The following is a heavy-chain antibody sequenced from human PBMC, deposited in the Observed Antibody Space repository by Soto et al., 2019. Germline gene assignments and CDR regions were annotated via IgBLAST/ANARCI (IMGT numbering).Heavy chain of an antibody. CDR2: ISGSGDGT. J-gene: IGHJ4*02. D-gene: IGHD5-18*01. Sequence: GGSLRLSCAASGFTFSSFALSWVRQAPGKGLEWVSAISGSGDGTDYADSVKGQFTISRDNSKNTLYLQMNSLRAEDTAVYYCAGPGYSSQDYWGQGALVTVSS. V-gene: IGHV3-23*01. CDR1: GFTFSSFA. CDR3: AGPGYSSQDY.